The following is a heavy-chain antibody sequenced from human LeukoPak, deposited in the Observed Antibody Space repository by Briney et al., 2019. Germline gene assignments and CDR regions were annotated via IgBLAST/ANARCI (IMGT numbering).Heavy chain of an antibody. V-gene: IGHV3-66*01. CDR1: GFTVSGNY. Sequence: GGSLRLSCAASGFTVSGNYMSWVRQAPGKGLEWVSVIYSGGSTYYADSVKGRFTISRDNSKNTLYLQMNSLRAEDTAVYYCAKWGYSSGWWGGFDYWGQGTLVTVSS. CDR3: AKWGYSSGWWGGFDY. CDR2: IYSGGST. J-gene: IGHJ4*02. D-gene: IGHD6-19*01.